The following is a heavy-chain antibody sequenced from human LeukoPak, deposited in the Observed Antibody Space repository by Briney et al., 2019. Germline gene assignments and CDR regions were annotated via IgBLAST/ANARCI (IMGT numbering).Heavy chain of an antibody. V-gene: IGHV3-30-3*01. Sequence: QPGRSLRLSCVASGFTSGFTFSSYAMHWVRQAPGKGLEWVAFISNDGGNRYFANSVKGRFTISRDNSKKTVYLQMNSLGAEDTAVYYCADSVGYYYDVWGQGTLVTVS. CDR2: ISNDGGNR. J-gene: IGHJ4*02. CDR3: ADSVGYYYDV. CDR1: GFTFSSYA. D-gene: IGHD5/OR15-5a*01.